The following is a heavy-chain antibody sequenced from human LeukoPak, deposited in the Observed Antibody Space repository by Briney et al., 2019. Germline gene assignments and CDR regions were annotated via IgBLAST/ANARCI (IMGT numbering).Heavy chain of an antibody. CDR3: AKDNRRHYTSGPNPDSLH. V-gene: IGHV3-9*01. CDR1: GFIFNNYA. D-gene: IGHD6-19*01. J-gene: IGHJ4*02. Sequence: GGSLRLSCAGSGFIFNNYAMHWVRQPSGKGLEWVSGISWNSGSIDYADSVKGRFTISRDNAKNSLYLQMNSLRVEDTAFYYCAKDNRRHYTSGPNPDSLHWGQGALVTVSS. CDR2: ISWNSGSI.